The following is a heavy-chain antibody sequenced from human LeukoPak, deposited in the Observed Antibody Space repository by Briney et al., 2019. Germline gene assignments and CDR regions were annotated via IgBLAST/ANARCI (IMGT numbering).Heavy chain of an antibody. CDR3: ARGYCSGGTCYLVENWLDP. Sequence: ASVKVSCKASGYTFTGYYMHWVRQAPGQGLEWMGRINPNSGGTNYAQKFQGRATMTRDTSISTAYMELSRLRSDDTAVYYCARGYCSGGTCYLVENWLDPWGQGTLVTVSS. J-gene: IGHJ5*02. D-gene: IGHD2-15*01. V-gene: IGHV1-2*06. CDR2: INPNSGGT. CDR1: GYTFTGYY.